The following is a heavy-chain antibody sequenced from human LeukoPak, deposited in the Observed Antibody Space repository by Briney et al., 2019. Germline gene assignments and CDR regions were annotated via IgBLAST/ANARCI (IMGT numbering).Heavy chain of an antibody. CDR2: ITFSSSII. Sequence: GGSLRLSCAASGFTFSSYSMNWVRQAPGKGLEWVSYITFSSSIIYYADSVKGRFTISRDNAKNSLYLQMNSLRAEDTAVYYCATNMVRGVKGYFDYWGQGTLVTVSS. CDR3: ATNMVRGVKGYFDY. V-gene: IGHV3-48*01. D-gene: IGHD3-10*01. CDR1: GFTFSSYS. J-gene: IGHJ4*02.